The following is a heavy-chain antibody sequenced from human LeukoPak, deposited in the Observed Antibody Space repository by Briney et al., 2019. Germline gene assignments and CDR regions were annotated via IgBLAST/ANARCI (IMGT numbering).Heavy chain of an antibody. CDR2: IIPIFGTT. CDR3: ARGLGRYYDNSGYYPYDAFDI. J-gene: IGHJ3*02. Sequence: PGGSLRLSCAASGFTFSSYAISWVRQAPGQGLEWMGGIIPIFGTTNYAQKFQGRVTITADKSTSTAYMELSSLRSEDTAVYYCARGLGRYYDNSGYYPYDAFDIWGQGTMVTVSS. CDR1: GFTFSSYA. V-gene: IGHV1-69*06. D-gene: IGHD3-22*01.